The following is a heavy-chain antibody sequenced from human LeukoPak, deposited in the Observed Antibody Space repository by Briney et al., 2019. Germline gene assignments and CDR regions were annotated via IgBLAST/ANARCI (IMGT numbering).Heavy chain of an antibody. D-gene: IGHD5-24*01. V-gene: IGHV1-46*01. J-gene: IGHJ5*02. CDR3: ARDNSVRDEAWWFNA. Sequence: GASGKLSCNAVGYTFTSNYILRLRQAPGQGPEWRGVISPSGGETSYAQKFQGRVTLTRDMSTSTDYLELSSLRSEDTAVYYCARDNSVRDEAWWFNAWGQGTLVTVSS. CDR2: ISPSGGET. CDR1: GYTFTSNY.